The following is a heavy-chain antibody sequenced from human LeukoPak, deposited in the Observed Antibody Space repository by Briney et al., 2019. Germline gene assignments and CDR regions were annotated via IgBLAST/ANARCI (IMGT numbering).Heavy chain of an antibody. J-gene: IGHJ3*02. CDR1: GFTFTNYA. Sequence: GGSLRLSCAASGFTFTNYAMTWVRQAPGKGLEWVSGISGSGGSTYYTDSVKGRFTISRDNAKNSLYLQMNGLRAEDTAVYYCARGLKDFWSGQGAFDIWGQGTMVTVSS. CDR2: ISGSGGST. D-gene: IGHD3-3*01. CDR3: ARGLKDFWSGQGAFDI. V-gene: IGHV3-23*01.